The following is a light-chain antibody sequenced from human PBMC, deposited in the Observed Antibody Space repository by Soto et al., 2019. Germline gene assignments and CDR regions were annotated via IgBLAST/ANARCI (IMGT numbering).Light chain of an antibody. CDR1: SSNIGAGYD. CDR3: QSYDSSLSARS. J-gene: IGLJ2*01. CDR2: GNS. Sequence: QSVLTQPPSVSGAPGQRVTISCTGSSSNIGAGYDVHWYQQLPGTAPKLLIYGNSNRPSGVPDRFSGSKSGTSASLAITGLQAEDEADYSCQSYDSSLSARSFGGGTKLTVL. V-gene: IGLV1-40*01.